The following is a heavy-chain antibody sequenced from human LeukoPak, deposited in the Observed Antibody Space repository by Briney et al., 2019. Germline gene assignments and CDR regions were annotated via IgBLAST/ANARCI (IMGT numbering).Heavy chain of an antibody. Sequence: KPSETLSFTCTVSGGSISSYYWSWIRQPPGKGLEWIGYIYYSGSTNYNPSLKSRVTISVDTSKNQFSLKLSSVTAADTAVYYCARRGYYDSSGYYSYDAFDIWGQGTMVTVSS. J-gene: IGHJ3*02. V-gene: IGHV4-59*01. D-gene: IGHD3-22*01. CDR2: IYYSGST. CDR1: GGSISSYY. CDR3: ARRGYYDSSGYYSYDAFDI.